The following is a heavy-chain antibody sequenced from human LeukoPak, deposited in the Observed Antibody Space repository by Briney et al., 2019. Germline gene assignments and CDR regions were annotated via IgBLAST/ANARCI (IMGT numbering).Heavy chain of an antibody. CDR1: GFRFSSQE. Sequence: GGSLRPSCAASGFRFSSQEMAWVRQAPGKGLEWVSYMSKDGRTIYYADSVKGRFTISRDNTRNSLFLHLNSLRADDTAFYYCARGSFTGFDLYFDSWGQGTLVTVSS. D-gene: IGHD5-12*01. V-gene: IGHV3-48*03. CDR2: MSKDGRTI. J-gene: IGHJ4*02. CDR3: ARGSFTGFDLYFDS.